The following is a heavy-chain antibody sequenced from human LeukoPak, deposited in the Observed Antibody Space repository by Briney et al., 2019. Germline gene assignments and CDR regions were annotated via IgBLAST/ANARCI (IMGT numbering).Heavy chain of an antibody. V-gene: IGHV1-18*01. CDR3: ARDLIAARPGWFDS. Sequence: GASVKVSCKASGYTFTTYGINWVRQAPGQGLEWMGWISAYNGNTNYAQNLQGRVTLTTDTSASTAYMELRSLRSDDTAVYYCARDLIAARPGWFDSWGQGTLVIVSS. D-gene: IGHD6-6*01. J-gene: IGHJ5*01. CDR2: ISAYNGNT. CDR1: GYTFTTYG.